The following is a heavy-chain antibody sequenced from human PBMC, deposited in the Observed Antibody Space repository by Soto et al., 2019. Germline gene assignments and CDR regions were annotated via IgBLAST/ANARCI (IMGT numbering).Heavy chain of an antibody. V-gene: IGHV1-3*01. J-gene: IGHJ4*02. CDR2: INAGNGNT. Sequence: QVQLVQSGAEVKKPGASVKVSCKASGYTFTSYAMHWVRQAPGQRLEWMGWINAGNGNTKYSQKFQGRVTITRDTSAGTGYMVLRSLRSADTAVYYCAGDSREGVVTVIPAYWGQGTLVTVSS. CDR1: GYTFTSYA. D-gene: IGHD2-21*02. CDR3: AGDSREGVVTVIPAY.